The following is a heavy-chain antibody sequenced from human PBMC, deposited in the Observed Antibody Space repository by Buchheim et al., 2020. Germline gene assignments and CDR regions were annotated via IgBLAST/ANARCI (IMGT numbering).Heavy chain of an antibody. V-gene: IGHV3-21*02. J-gene: IGHJ4*02. D-gene: IGHD3-22*01. CDR2: ISSGSSYI. Sequence: EVQLVESGGGLVKPGGSLRLSCAASGFTFSTYRMNWVRQAPGKGLELVSSISSGSSYIDYDDSVKGRFTISRDNATNSLYLQMNSLTADDTAVYYCARDYYDSSGPRGPDYWGQGTL. CDR3: ARDYYDSSGPRGPDY. CDR1: GFTFSTYR.